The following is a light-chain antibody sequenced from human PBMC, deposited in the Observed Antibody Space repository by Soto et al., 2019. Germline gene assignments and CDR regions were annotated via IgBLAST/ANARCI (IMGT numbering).Light chain of an antibody. CDR3: QQYGNSGVT. CDR1: QSVNSNY. J-gene: IGKJ3*01. V-gene: IGKV3-20*01. Sequence: ELVLTQSPGPLSLSPGARATPSCRASQSVNSNYLAWHQQKPGQAPRLRIYGVSSRATGIPDRFSGSGSGTDFTLTISRLEPEDSAVYYCQQYGNSGVTFGPGTKVDIK. CDR2: GVS.